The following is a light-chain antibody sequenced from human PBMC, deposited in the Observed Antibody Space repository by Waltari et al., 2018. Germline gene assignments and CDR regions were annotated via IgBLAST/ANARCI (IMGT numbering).Light chain of an antibody. CDR1: QAISIY. CDR3: QQLRSYPRIT. J-gene: IGKJ5*01. V-gene: IGKV1-9*01. CDR2: AAS. Sequence: IQLTQSPSSLSASVGDRVTITGRASQAISIYLAWYQQKPGKAPNLLIYAASTLQSGVPSRFIGSGSGTEFTLTISSLQPEDFATYYCQQLRSYPRITFGQGTRLDI.